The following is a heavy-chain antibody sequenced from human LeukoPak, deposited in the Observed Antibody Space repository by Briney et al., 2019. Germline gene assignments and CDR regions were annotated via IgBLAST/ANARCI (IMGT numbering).Heavy chain of an antibody. CDR2: MSPHNGHT. J-gene: IGHJ3*01. V-gene: IGHV1-8*01. D-gene: IGHD2-21*01. Sequence: ASVKGSSTAHGDTFIEYDIKWARQAPRQGREWMGLMSPHNGHTEYAQNFQGRVTMTRDTSTGTAYMELRSLRSEDTAVYYCARRTPRCGGICYDAFDVWGQGTMVTVSS. CDR1: GDTFIEYD. CDR3: ARRTPRCGGICYDAFDV.